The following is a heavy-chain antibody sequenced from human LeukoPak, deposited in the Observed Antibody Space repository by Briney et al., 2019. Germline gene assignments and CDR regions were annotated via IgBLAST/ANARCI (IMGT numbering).Heavy chain of an antibody. V-gene: IGHV3-7*01. Sequence: GGSLRVSCAVSGFTFNMYDMTWVRQAPGKGLEWVATIKQDGSEKSYVDSVKGRFNISRDNAKNSLYLQMNSLRAEDTAVYYCARAYTSYLRYINYWGQGALVTVSS. D-gene: IGHD3-9*01. CDR1: GFTFNMYD. J-gene: IGHJ4*02. CDR3: ARAYTSYLRYINY. CDR2: IKQDGSEK.